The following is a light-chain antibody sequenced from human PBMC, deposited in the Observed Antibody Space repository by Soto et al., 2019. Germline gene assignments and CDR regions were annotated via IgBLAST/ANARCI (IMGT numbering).Light chain of an antibody. CDR2: AAS. V-gene: IGKV1-39*01. J-gene: IGKJ5*01. Sequence: DIQMTQSPSTLSASIGDTVTITCRTSQTITTSLNWYRQKPGKAPDLLIYAASSLQSGIPSRFGGRGSGTDFTLTITGLQPEDFATYYCQQNYSLPITFGQGTRLEIK. CDR1: QTITTS. CDR3: QQNYSLPIT.